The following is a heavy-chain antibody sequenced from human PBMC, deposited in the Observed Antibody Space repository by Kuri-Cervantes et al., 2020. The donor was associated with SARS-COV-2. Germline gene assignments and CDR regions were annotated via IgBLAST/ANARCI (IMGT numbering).Heavy chain of an antibody. Sequence: GGSLRLSCAASGFTFSSYSMHWVRQAPGKGLEWVSFISSSSSTIYYADSVKGRFTISRDNAKNSLYLQMNSLRDEDTAVYYCARDGGGSGFGWYFDPWGRGTLVTVSS. D-gene: IGHD6-19*01. CDR2: ISSSSSTI. CDR1: GFTFSSYS. J-gene: IGHJ2*01. CDR3: ARDGGGSGFGWYFDP. V-gene: IGHV3-48*02.